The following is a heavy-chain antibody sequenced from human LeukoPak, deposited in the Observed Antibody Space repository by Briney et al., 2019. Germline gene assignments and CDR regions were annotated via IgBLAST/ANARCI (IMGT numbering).Heavy chain of an antibody. V-gene: IGHV3-33*06. J-gene: IGHJ6*03. Sequence: GRSLRLSCAASGFTFSSYGMHWVRQAPGKGLEWVAVIWYDGSNKYYADSVKGRFTISRDNSKNTLYLQMNSLRAEDTAVYYCAKFPRPCSGYDWTYYYMDVWGKGTTVTVSS. CDR2: IWYDGSNK. CDR3: AKFPRPCSGYDWTYYYMDV. CDR1: GFTFSSYG. D-gene: IGHD5-12*01.